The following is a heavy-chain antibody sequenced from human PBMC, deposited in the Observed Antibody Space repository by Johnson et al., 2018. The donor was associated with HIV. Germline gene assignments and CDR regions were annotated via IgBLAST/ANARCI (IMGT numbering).Heavy chain of an antibody. D-gene: IGHD6-6*01. CDR3: ARALLIAARPVGAFDI. Sequence: VQLVESGGGLVQPGGSLRLSCAASGFTFSTYWMSWVRQAPGKGLEWVANIKQDGSEKYHVDSVKGRFTISRDNAKNSLYLQMNSLRAEDTAVYYCARALLIAARPVGAFDIWGQGTMVTVSS. J-gene: IGHJ3*02. V-gene: IGHV3-7*01. CDR2: IKQDGSEK. CDR1: GFTFSTYW.